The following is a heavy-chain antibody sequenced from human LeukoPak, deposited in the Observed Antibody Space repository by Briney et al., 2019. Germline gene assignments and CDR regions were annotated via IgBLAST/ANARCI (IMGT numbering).Heavy chain of an antibody. CDR1: GFSLSTSGMC. D-gene: IGHD3-9*01. CDR2: IDWDDDK. J-gene: IGHJ4*02. CDR3: AHSQYDILTGYPFDY. Sequence: KSGPALVKPTQTLTLTCTFSGFSLSTSGMCVSWIRQPPGKALEWLARIDWDDDKYYSTSLKTRLTITKDTSKNQVVLTMTNMDPVDTATYYCAHSQYDILTGYPFDYWGQGTLVTVSS. V-gene: IGHV2-70*11.